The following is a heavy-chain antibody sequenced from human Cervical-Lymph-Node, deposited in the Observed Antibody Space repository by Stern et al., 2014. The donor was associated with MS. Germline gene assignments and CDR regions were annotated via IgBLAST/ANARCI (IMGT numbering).Heavy chain of an antibody. CDR1: GFSLNPDGVA. CDR3: AHRRTAFYFFDY. D-gene: IGHD3-10*01. Sequence: QVTLKESGPALVKPTQSLTLTCTFSGFSLNPDGVAVGWIREPPGKAPEWLAVIFWDDEKKYSPSLQTRLAISMDTSKNQVVLNMANMDPLDTGTYYCAHRRTAFYFFDYWGQGILVTVSS. J-gene: IGHJ4*02. CDR2: IFWDDEK. V-gene: IGHV2-5*02.